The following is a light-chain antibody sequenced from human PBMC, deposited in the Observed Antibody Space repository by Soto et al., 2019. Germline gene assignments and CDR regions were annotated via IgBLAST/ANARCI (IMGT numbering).Light chain of an antibody. V-gene: IGKV1-5*01. CDR1: ESVSSW. J-gene: IGKJ1*01. Sequence: DIQMTQSPSTLSASVGDRVTITCRASESVSSWLAWYQQKPGKAPNLLIYDTSTLQSGVPSRFSGSGSGTEFTLTISSLQPDDFATYFCQQYNMYSWTFGQGTKVDIK. CDR3: QQYNMYSWT. CDR2: DTS.